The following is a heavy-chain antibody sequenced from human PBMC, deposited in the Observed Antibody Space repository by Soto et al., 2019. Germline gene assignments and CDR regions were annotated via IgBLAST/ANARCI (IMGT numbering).Heavy chain of an antibody. CDR3: ARGLRHAFDI. Sequence: QVQLQQWGAGLLKPSETLSLTCAVYGGSFSGYYWSWIRQPPGKGLEWIGEINHSGSTNYNPSLKSRVTISVDTSKNQFSLKLSSVTAADTAVYYCARGLRHAFDIGGQGTMVTVSS. CDR2: INHSGST. V-gene: IGHV4-34*01. J-gene: IGHJ3*02. CDR1: GGSFSGYY.